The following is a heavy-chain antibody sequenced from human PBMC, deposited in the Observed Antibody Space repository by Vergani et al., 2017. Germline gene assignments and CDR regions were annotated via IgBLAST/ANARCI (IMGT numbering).Heavy chain of an antibody. Sequence: QVQVVQSGAEVKKSGSSVKVSCKTSGYTFSNYYMHWVRQAPGQGLEWMGIINPRGGHTNYAQKFQGRVNMTRDTSTSTVYMELSSLRSEDTAIYYCARGDYGILTGYRYWGQGTLVTVSA. CDR1: GYTFSNYY. CDR3: ARGDYGILTGYRY. V-gene: IGHV1-46*03. D-gene: IGHD3-9*01. J-gene: IGHJ4*02. CDR2: INPRGGHT.